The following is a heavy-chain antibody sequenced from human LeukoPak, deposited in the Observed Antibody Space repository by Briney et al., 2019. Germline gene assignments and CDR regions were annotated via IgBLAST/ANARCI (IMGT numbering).Heavy chain of an antibody. D-gene: IGHD6-19*01. CDR2: INPNNGGT. Sequence: ASVKVSCXASGYTFTDYYIHWVRQAPGQGLEWMGRINPNNGGTNYAQKFQGRVTMTRDTSISTAYMELSRLRSDDTAVYYCARDLSGWYGDFDYWGQGTLVTVSS. J-gene: IGHJ4*02. CDR3: ARDLSGWYGDFDY. CDR1: GYTFTDYY. V-gene: IGHV1-2*06.